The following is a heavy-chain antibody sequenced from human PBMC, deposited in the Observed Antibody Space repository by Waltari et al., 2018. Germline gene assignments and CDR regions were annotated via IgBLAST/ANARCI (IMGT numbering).Heavy chain of an antibody. CDR2: ISWDGGST. Sequence: EVQLVESGGVVVQPGGSLRLSCAASGFTFDDYTMHWVRPAPGKGLDGVSRISWDGGSTYYADSVKGRFTISRDNSKNSLYLQMNSLRTEDTALYYCAKLSRHDYGDPADYWGQGTLVTVSS. D-gene: IGHD4-17*01. V-gene: IGHV3-43*01. CDR3: AKLSRHDYGDPADY. CDR1: GFTFDDYT. J-gene: IGHJ4*02.